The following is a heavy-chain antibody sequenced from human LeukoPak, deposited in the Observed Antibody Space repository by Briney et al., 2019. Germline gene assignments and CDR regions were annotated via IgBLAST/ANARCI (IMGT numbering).Heavy chain of an antibody. V-gene: IGHV3-21*01. CDR2: IGSTSHFR. CDR3: ARSCDGDCYSDY. D-gene: IGHD2-21*02. CDR1: GFTFSNYS. Sequence: GGTLRLSCAASGFTFSNYSMNWVRQAPGKGLEWVSSIGSTSHFRYYADSLKGRVTISRDNAKNSLYLQMSSLRVEDTAVYYCARSCDGDCYSDYWGQGTLVTVSS. J-gene: IGHJ4*02.